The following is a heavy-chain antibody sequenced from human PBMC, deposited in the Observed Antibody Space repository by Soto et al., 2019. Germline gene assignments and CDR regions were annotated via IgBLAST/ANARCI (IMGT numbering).Heavy chain of an antibody. CDR3: TRGPRPTSIGTGAF. Sequence: ESLRLSCETSGFMFKMYWMHWVRQVPGQGPQWVARITDDGSTTYYAASVEGRFTISRDNAKNALYLQMTSLRPDDTVVYYCTRGPRPTSIGTGAFWGQGTLVTVSS. J-gene: IGHJ4*02. CDR1: GFMFKMYW. D-gene: IGHD3-10*01. CDR2: ITDDGSTT. V-gene: IGHV3-74*01.